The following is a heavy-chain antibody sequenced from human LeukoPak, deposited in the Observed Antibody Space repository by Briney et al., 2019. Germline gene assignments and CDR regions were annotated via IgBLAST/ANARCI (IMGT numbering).Heavy chain of an antibody. Sequence: SETLSLTCTVFSGSISSAGYYWGWIRQPPGGGLEWIGSIYYSGNSYYNPSIKSRVTISVDTSKNPFSLRLSSMTAADTDVYSCAREPSSLQGPSFDHWGQGILVTVSS. J-gene: IGHJ5*02. CDR1: SGSISSAGYY. CDR3: AREPSSLQGPSFDH. CDR2: IYYSGNS. D-gene: IGHD6-13*01. V-gene: IGHV4-39*01.